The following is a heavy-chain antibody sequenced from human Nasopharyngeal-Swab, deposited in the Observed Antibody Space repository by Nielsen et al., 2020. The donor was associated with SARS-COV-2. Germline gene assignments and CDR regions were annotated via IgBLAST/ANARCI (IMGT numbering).Heavy chain of an antibody. Sequence: ASVKVSCKASGYTFTGYYMHWVRQAPGQGLEWMGRINPNSGGTNYAQKFQGRVTMTRDTSISTAYMELSRLRSDDTAVYYCARGVGSGSYYTYWYFDLWGQGTTVTVSS. D-gene: IGHD3-10*01. V-gene: IGHV1-2*06. CDR3: ARGVGSGSYYTYWYFDL. CDR2: INPNSGGT. J-gene: IGHJ2*01. CDR1: GYTFTGYY.